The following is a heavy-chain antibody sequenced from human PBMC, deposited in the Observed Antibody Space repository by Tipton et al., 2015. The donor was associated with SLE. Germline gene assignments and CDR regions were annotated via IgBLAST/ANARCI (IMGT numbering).Heavy chain of an antibody. D-gene: IGHD2-21*01. V-gene: IGHV4-39*07. CDR3: ARFYCGGDCYPLDD. Sequence: GASISSSNYYWVWIRQLPGKGLEWIGGIFYTGNTFYTPSLKSRVTISVDTSKKQFSLRLGFMTAADTAVYYCARFYCGGDCYPLDDWGQGILVIVSS. J-gene: IGHJ4*02. CDR1: GASISSSNYY. CDR2: IFYTGNT.